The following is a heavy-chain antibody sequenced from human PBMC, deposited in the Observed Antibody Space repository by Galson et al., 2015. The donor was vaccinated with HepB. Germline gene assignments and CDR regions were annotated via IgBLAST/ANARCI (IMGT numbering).Heavy chain of an antibody. Sequence: SLRLSCAASGFTFDDYAMHWVRQAPGKGLEWVSGISWNSGTIAYADSVKGRFTISRDNAKNSLYLQMNSLGAEDTALYYCAKGGPYTAMVWNFDYWGQGTLVTVSP. V-gene: IGHV3-9*01. CDR1: GFTFDDYA. CDR2: ISWNSGTI. J-gene: IGHJ4*02. CDR3: AKGGPYTAMVWNFDY. D-gene: IGHD5-18*01.